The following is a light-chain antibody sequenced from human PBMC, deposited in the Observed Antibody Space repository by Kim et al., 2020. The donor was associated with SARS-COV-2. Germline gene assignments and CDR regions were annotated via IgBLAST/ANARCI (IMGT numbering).Light chain of an antibody. CDR1: SGHSNYF. J-gene: IGLJ3*02. V-gene: IGLV4-60*03. CDR3: ETWDSKIQV. Sequence: QPVLTQSSSASASLESSVKLTCTLSSGHSNYFIAWHQQQPGKAPRFLMKVEGSGSYNKGGGVPDRFSGSRSGADRYLIISNLHSEDEADYYCETWDSKIQVFGGGTQLTVL. CDR2: VEGSGSY.